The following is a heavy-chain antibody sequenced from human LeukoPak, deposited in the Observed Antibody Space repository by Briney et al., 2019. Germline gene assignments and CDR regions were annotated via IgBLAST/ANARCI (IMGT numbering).Heavy chain of an antibody. D-gene: IGHD3-10*01. J-gene: IGHJ4*02. CDR1: GFTFSSYS. Sequence: PGGSLRLSCTASGFTFSSYSLNWVRQAPGKGLERVAVISYDGSNKYYADSVKGRFTISRDNSKHTLYLQMNSLRAEDTAVYYCATQSWGYYYGSGSYYKGFDYWGQGTLVTVSS. V-gene: IGHV3-30-3*01. CDR2: ISYDGSNK. CDR3: ATQSWGYYYGSGSYYKGFDY.